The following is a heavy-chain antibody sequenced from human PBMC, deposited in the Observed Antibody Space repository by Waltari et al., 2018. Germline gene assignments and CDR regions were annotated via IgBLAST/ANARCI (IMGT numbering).Heavy chain of an antibody. D-gene: IGHD1-1*01. CDR1: GGTFSSYA. Sequence: QVQLVQSEAEVKKPGSSVKVSCTASGGTFSSYAISSVRQPPGQGLGWMGGINPIFGTTNNEQKFQGRVTITADETTSTDYMEMRSLRTEDTAVYYCGGAPWRRSNVDAFDIWGQGTMVTVSS. J-gene: IGHJ3*02. CDR3: GGAPWRRSNVDAFDI. CDR2: INPIFGTT. V-gene: IGHV1-69*12.